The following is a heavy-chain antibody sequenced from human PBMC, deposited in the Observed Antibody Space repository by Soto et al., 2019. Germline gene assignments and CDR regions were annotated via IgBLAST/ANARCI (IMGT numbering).Heavy chain of an antibody. CDR3: ARDRSLDLWSGSWFDP. CDR1: GGSINSSDYY. D-gene: IGHD3-3*01. CDR2: IFYTGST. J-gene: IGHJ5*02. Sequence: QVQLQESGPGLVKPSQTLSVTCTVSGGSINSSDYYWTWIRQHPEKGLEWIGYIFYTGSTYYNPSLRSRATISVDTSNNQFSLRLTSVTAAHTAVYYCARDRSLDLWSGSWFDPWGQGTLVTVSS. V-gene: IGHV4-31*03.